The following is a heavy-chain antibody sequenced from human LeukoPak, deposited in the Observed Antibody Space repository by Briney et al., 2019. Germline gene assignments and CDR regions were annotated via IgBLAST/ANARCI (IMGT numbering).Heavy chain of an antibody. CDR1: GFTFDDYG. V-gene: IGHV3-20*04. CDR3: ARGYDFWSGRLGDAFDI. Sequence: GGSLRLSCAASGFTFDDYGMSWARQAPGKGLEWVSGINWDGGSTGYADSVKGRFTISRDNAKNSLYLQMNTLRAEDTALYYCARGYDFWSGRLGDAFDIWGQGTMVTVSS. D-gene: IGHD3-3*01. J-gene: IGHJ3*02. CDR2: INWDGGST.